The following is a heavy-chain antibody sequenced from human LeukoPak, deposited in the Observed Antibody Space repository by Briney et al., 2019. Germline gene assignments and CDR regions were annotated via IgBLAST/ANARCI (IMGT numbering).Heavy chain of an antibody. J-gene: IGHJ2*01. CDR2: ISYDGSNK. D-gene: IGHD6-19*01. CDR1: GFTFSSYA. CDR3: ARDHAYSSGWYWYFDL. Sequence: GGSLRLSCAASGFTFSSYAMHWVRQAPGKGLEWVAVISYDGSNKYYADSVKGRFTISRDNSKNTLCLQMNSLRAEDTAVYYCARDHAYSSGWYWYFDLWGRGTLVTVSS. V-gene: IGHV3-30*04.